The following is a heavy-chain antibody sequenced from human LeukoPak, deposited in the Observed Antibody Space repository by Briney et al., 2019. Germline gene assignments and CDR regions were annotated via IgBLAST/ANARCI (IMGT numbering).Heavy chain of an antibody. D-gene: IGHD6-19*01. J-gene: IGHJ5*02. V-gene: IGHV3-21*04. CDR1: GFPFRSYS. CDR3: AKDIHIGHGSGWPES. Sequence: GGPLRLSCAASGFPFRSYSMNWVRKAPGKGLDWFSPFSSSSSSIYYADSVKGRFTISRDNSKNSLYLQMNSLGAEDTALYYCAKDIHIGHGSGWPESWGQGTLVTVSS. CDR2: FSSSSSSI.